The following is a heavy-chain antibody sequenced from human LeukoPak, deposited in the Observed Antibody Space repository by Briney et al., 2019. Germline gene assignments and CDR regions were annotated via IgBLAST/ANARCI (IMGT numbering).Heavy chain of an antibody. V-gene: IGHV3-21*01. CDR3: ARDSYYDFWSGYYTTNYYYYYMDV. D-gene: IGHD3-3*01. J-gene: IGHJ6*03. CDR1: GFTFRRYS. CDR2: ISSSSSYI. Sequence: GRTLRLSCAASGFTFRRYSMKGVRDAPGKGLEGGSSISSSSSYISHADSVKSRFTITRDNAKNSLYPQMNSLRAEDTAVYYCARDSYYDFWSGYYTTNYYYYYMDVWGKGTTVTVSS.